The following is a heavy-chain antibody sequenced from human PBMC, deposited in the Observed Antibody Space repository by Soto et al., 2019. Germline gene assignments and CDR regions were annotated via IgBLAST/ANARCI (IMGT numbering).Heavy chain of an antibody. V-gene: IGHV4-39*01. CDR1: GGSISSSSYY. Sequence: SETLSLTCTVSGGSISSSSYYWGWIRQPPGKGLEWIGSIYYSGSTYYNPSLKSRVTISVDTSKNQFSLKLSSVTAADTAVYYCARHPTSGRWLQPRSPHFDCWGQGTLVTVSS. D-gene: IGHD1-26*01. J-gene: IGHJ4*02. CDR2: IYYSGST. CDR3: ARHPTSGRWLQPRSPHFDC.